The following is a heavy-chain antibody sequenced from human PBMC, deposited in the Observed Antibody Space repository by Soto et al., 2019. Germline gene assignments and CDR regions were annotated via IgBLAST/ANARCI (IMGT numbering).Heavy chain of an antibody. J-gene: IGHJ4*02. CDR2: INAGNGNT. Sequence: GASVKVSCKASGYTFTSYAMHWVRQAPGQRLEWMGWINAGNGNTKYSQKFQGRVTITRDTSASTAYMELSSLRSEDTAVYYCARDLPYDPRGDFWSGYFDYWGQGTLVTVSS. CDR1: GYTFTSYA. CDR3: ARDLPYDPRGDFWSGYFDY. D-gene: IGHD3-3*01. V-gene: IGHV1-3*01.